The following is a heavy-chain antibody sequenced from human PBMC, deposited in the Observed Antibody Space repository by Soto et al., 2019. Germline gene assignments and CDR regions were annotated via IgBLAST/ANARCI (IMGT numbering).Heavy chain of an antibody. V-gene: IGHV1-18*01. CDR2: ISAYNGNT. D-gene: IGHD2-21*01. CDR1: GYTFTSYG. CDR3: ARDRGAYFGGDCYSRGYYYHYYYMDV. J-gene: IGHJ6*03. Sequence: ASVKVSCKASGYTFTSYGISWVRQAPGQGLEWMGWISAYNGNTNYAQKLQGRVTMTTDTSTSTAYMELRSLRSDDTAVYYCARDRGAYFGGDCYSRGYYYHYYYMDVWGKGTTVTVSS.